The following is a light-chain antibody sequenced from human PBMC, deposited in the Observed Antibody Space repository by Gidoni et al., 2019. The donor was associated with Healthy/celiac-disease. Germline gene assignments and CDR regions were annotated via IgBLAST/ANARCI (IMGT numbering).Light chain of an antibody. Sequence: QSALTQPASVSGSPGQSITISCTGTSSDVGGYNYVSWYQQHPGKAPKLMIYEVSNRPSGVSHRFSGSKSGNTASLTISGLHAEDEADYYCSSYTSISTLVFGTGTKVTVL. V-gene: IGLV2-14*01. CDR2: EVS. J-gene: IGLJ1*01. CDR1: SSDVGGYNY. CDR3: SSYTSISTLV.